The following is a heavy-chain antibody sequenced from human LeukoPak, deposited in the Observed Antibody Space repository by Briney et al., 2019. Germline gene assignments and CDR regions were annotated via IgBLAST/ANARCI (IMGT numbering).Heavy chain of an antibody. D-gene: IGHD5-18*01. Sequence: PGGSLRLSCAASGFTSRSYAMHWVRQAPGKGLEWVAVISYDGSNKYYADSVKGRFTISRDNSKNTLYLQMNSLRAEDTAVYYCASMYVLGYSYGYYLDYWGQGTLVTVSS. CDR3: ASMYVLGYSYGYYLDY. V-gene: IGHV3-30*04. J-gene: IGHJ4*02. CDR2: ISYDGSNK. CDR1: GFTSRSYA.